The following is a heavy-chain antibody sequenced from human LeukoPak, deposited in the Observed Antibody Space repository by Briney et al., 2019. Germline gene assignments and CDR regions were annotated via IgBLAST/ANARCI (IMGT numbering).Heavy chain of an antibody. CDR2: IKQDGSEK. Sequence: GGSLRLSCAASGFTFSSYDLSWVRQAPGKGLEWVANIKQDGSEKYYVDSVKGRFTISRDNAKNSLYLQMNSLRAEDTAVYYCARVPRLWFGDQVLYYFDYWGQGTLVTVSS. V-gene: IGHV3-7*01. CDR3: ARVPRLWFGDQVLYYFDY. D-gene: IGHD3-10*01. CDR1: GFTFSSYD. J-gene: IGHJ4*02.